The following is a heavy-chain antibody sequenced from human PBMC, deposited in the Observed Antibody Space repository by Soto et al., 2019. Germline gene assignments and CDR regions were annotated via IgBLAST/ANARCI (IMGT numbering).Heavy chain of an antibody. Sequence: AASVKVSCKASGYTFTSYGISLVRQAPGQGPEWMGWISAYNGNTNYAQKLQGRVTMTTDTSTSTAYMELRSLRSDDTAVYYCARHAAVGLFAYWGQGTLVTVSS. CDR3: ARHAAVGLFAY. J-gene: IGHJ4*02. D-gene: IGHD1-26*01. V-gene: IGHV1-18*01. CDR2: ISAYNGNT. CDR1: GYTFTSYG.